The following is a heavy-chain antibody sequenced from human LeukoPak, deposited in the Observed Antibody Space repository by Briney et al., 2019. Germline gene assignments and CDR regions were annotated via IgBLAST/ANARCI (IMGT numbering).Heavy chain of an antibody. CDR3: ASTPPRYYGSGAPNDAFDI. Sequence: GGSLRLSCAASGFTFSSYSMNWVRQAPGKGLEWVSSISSSSSYIYYADSVKGRFTISRDNAKNSLYLQMNSLRAEDTAVYYCASTPPRYYGSGAPNDAFDIWGQGTMVTVSS. J-gene: IGHJ3*02. V-gene: IGHV3-21*01. D-gene: IGHD3-10*01. CDR2: ISSSSSYI. CDR1: GFTFSSYS.